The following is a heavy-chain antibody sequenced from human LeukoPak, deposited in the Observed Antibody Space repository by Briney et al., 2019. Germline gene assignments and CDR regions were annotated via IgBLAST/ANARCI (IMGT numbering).Heavy chain of an antibody. CDR1: GGSISSGGYY. V-gene: IGHV4-31*03. J-gene: IGHJ3*02. D-gene: IGHD5-24*01. Sequence: PSETLSLTCTVSGGSISSGGYYWSWIRQHPGKGLEWIGYIYYSGSTYYNPPLKSRVTISVDTSKNQFSLKLSSATAADTAVYYCARVQMSRGAFDIWGQGTMVTVSS. CDR2: IYYSGST. CDR3: ARVQMSRGAFDI.